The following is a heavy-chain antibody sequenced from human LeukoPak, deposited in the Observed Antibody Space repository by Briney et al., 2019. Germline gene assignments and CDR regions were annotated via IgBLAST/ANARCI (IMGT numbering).Heavy chain of an antibody. J-gene: IGHJ5*02. CDR2: INYSGST. CDR3: ARGVVPAAIWQNWFDP. CDR1: GGSISSSSYF. Sequence: SETLSLTCTASGGSISSSSYFWGWIRQPPGKGLEWIGSINYSGSTYDNPSLKSRVTTSVDTSNNQFSLKLSSVTAADTAVYYCARGVVPAAIWQNWFDPWGQGTLVIVSS. V-gene: IGHV4-39*07. D-gene: IGHD2-2*01.